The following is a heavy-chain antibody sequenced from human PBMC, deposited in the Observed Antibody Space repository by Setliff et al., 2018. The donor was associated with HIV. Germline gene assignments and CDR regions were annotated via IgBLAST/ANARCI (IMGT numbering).Heavy chain of an antibody. V-gene: IGHV4-38-2*01. Sequence: PSETLSLTCAVSGYSISSGYYWGWIRQPPGKGLEWIGSIYHSGSTKYNPSLKSRVTISVDKSKNHFSLNLNSVTAADTAVYYCARGSDLAARVYFDYWGQGTLVTVSS. J-gene: IGHJ4*02. CDR3: ARGSDLAARVYFDY. CDR2: IYHSGST. CDR1: GYSISSGYY. D-gene: IGHD6-6*01.